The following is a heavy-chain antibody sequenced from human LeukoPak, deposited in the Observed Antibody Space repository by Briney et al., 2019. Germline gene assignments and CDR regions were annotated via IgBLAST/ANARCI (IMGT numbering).Heavy chain of an antibody. CDR3: ARGGVRPGLWFDP. V-gene: IGHV1-2*02. CDR1: GYTFTGYY. CDR2: ISPNSGAT. Sequence: GASVKVSCKASGYTFTGYYLHWVRQAPGQGLEWMGWISPNSGATNYAQKFQGRVTMTRDTSISTAYMEVSRLRSDDTAVYYCARGGVRPGLWFDPWGQGTLVTVSS. D-gene: IGHD3-10*02. J-gene: IGHJ5*02.